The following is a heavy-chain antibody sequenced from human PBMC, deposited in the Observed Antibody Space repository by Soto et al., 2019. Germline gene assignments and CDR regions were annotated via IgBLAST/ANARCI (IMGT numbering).Heavy chain of an antibody. Sequence: SETLSLTCAVFGGSFSGYFWSWVRQPPGRGLDWIGEIGHSGSANYNPSLKSRVTISIDTSKNQFSLKLSSVTAADTAVYYCARGRPFYGIDYWGQGPLVTVYS. CDR2: IGHSGSA. D-gene: IGHD3-10*01. J-gene: IGHJ4*02. V-gene: IGHV4-34*01. CDR1: GGSFSGYF. CDR3: ARGRPFYGIDY.